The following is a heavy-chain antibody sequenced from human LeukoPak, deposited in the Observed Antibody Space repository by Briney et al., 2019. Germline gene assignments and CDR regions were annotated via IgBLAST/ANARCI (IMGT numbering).Heavy chain of an antibody. CDR2: ITSSSSYI. Sequence: GGSLRLSSAASGFTSSSYSMHWVRQAPGKGLESLSSITSSSSYIYYVDSVKGRFTISRDNAKNSLYLQMNSLRAEDSAVYYCASGYYDNTGYYYDAFDIWGQGTMVTVSS. V-gene: IGHV3-21*01. J-gene: IGHJ3*02. D-gene: IGHD3-22*01. CDR1: GFTSSSYS. CDR3: ASGYYDNTGYYYDAFDI.